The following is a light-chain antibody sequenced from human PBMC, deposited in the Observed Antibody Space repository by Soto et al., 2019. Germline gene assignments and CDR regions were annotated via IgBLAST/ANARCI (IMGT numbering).Light chain of an antibody. Sequence: AIQMTQSPSSLAGSVGDRLTITCRASQDIGNDLGWYQQKPGKAPKLLIYAASSLQSGVSSRFSGSGSGTEFTLTISSLHPEDFATYYCLQVFIFPRAFGQGTKV. CDR3: LQVFIFPRA. J-gene: IGKJ1*01. CDR1: QDIGND. V-gene: IGKV1-6*02. CDR2: AAS.